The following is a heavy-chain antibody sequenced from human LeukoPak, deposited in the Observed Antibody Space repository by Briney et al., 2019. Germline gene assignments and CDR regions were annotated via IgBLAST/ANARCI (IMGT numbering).Heavy chain of an antibody. V-gene: IGHV3-30*04. D-gene: IGHD5-18*01. CDR2: ISYDGSGK. CDR3: AREERRYSYGRRFDY. Sequence: PGGSLRLSCAASGLTFSRYAMHWVRQAPGKGVEGGASISYDGSGKYYADSVKGRFTISRDNSKNTLWLQMNSLGAEDTAAYYCAREERRYSYGRRFDYWGQGTLVTVSS. CDR1: GLTFSRYA. J-gene: IGHJ4*02.